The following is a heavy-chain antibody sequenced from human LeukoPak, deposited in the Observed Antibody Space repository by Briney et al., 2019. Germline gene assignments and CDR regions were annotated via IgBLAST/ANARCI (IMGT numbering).Heavy chain of an antibody. CDR3: TRSLNSGTYSDY. D-gene: IGHD1-26*01. Sequence: GGSLRLSCAASGFTFSNYWMHWVRQVPGKGLVWVTRINIDGSNTTYADSVKGRFTISRDNAKNTLYLQMSSLRAEDTAVYYCTRSLNSGTYSDYWGQGTLVTVSS. CDR1: GFTFSNYW. CDR2: INIDGSNT. J-gene: IGHJ4*02. V-gene: IGHV3-74*01.